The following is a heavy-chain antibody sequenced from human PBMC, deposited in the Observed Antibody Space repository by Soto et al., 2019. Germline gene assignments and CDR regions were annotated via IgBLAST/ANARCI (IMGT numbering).Heavy chain of an antibody. V-gene: IGHV3-21*01. CDR2: IRGSNSYI. D-gene: IGHD2-21*02. CDR3: ARDGAYCAGYCCSGY. CDR1: GFSFSPYS. Sequence: PGGSLRLSCAASGFSFSPYSMTWVRQAPGPGLEWVSSIRGSNSYIYYADSVKGRFTISRDNAKNSLYLKINSLRAEDTAVYYCARDGAYCAGYCCSGYWGQGTLVTVSS. J-gene: IGHJ4*02.